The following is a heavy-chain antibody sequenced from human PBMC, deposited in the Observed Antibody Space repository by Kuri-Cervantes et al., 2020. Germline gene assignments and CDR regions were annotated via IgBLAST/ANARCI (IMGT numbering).Heavy chain of an antibody. V-gene: IGHV4-59*12. CDR1: GGSISSYY. CDR3: ARAPGDYGLEGNNWFDP. CDR2: IYHSGST. D-gene: IGHD4-17*01. J-gene: IGHJ5*02. Sequence: SETLSLTCTVSGGSISSYYWSWIRQPPGKGLEWIGYIYHSGSTYYNPSLKSRVTISVDRSKNQFSLKLSSVTAADTAVYYCARAPGDYGLEGNNWFDPWGQGTLVTVSS.